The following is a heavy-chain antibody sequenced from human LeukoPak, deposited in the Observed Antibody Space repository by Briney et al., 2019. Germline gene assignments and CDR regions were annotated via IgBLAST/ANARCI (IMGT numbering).Heavy chain of an antibody. D-gene: IGHD3-10*01. CDR3: ARVEYGSGSCFDY. V-gene: IGHV1-2*02. CDR1: GYTFTGYY. J-gene: IGHJ4*02. Sequence: GASVKVSCKASGYTFTGYYMHWVRQAPGQGLEWMGWINPNSGGTNYAQKFQGRVTMTRDTSISTAYMELSRLRSDDTAVYYCARVEYGSGSCFDYWGQGTLVTVSS. CDR2: INPNSGGT.